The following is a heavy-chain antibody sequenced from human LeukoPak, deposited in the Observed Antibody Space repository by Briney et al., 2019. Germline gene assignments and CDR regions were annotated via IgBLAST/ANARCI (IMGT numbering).Heavy chain of an antibody. D-gene: IGHD6-19*01. J-gene: IGHJ4*02. CDR2: INWNGGST. CDR3: ARAEYSSGWSTYFDY. CDR1: GFTFDDYG. Sequence: RPGGSLRLSCAASGFTFDDYGMSWVRQAPGKGLEWVSGINWNGGSTGYADSVKGRFTISRDNAKNSLYLQMNSLRAEDTALYYCARAEYSSGWSTYFDYWGQGTLVTVSS. V-gene: IGHV3-20*04.